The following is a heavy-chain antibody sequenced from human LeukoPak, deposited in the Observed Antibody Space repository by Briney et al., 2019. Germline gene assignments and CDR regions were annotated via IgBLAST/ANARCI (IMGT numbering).Heavy chain of an antibody. Sequence: GGSLRLSCAASGFIFSNHWMTWVRQAPGKGLEWVANINERGSETYYADYVKGRFTISRDNTKKSLFLQLNSLSVEDTAMYYCAEDYSFSNFNWGQGTLVTVSS. CDR3: AEDYSFSNFN. CDR2: INERGSET. CDR1: GFIFSNHW. V-gene: IGHV3-7*01. J-gene: IGHJ4*02. D-gene: IGHD2-15*01.